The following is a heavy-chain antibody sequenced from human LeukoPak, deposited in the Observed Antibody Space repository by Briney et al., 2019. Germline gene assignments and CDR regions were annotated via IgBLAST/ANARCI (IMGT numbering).Heavy chain of an antibody. J-gene: IGHJ4*02. CDR2: ISAYNGNT. CDR1: GYTFTSYG. CDR3: ARLGYYDSSGYYYVLSPFDY. D-gene: IGHD3-22*01. V-gene: IGHV1-18*01. Sequence: VSVKVSCKASGYTFTSYGISWVRQAPGQGLEWMGWISAYNGNTNYAQKLQGGVTMTTDTSTSTAYMELRSLRSDDTAVYYCARLGYYDSSGYYYVLSPFDYWGQGTLVTVSS.